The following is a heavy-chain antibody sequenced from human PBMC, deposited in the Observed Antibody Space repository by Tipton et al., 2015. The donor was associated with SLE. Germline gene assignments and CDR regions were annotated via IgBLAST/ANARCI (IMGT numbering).Heavy chain of an antibody. CDR3: AREGRREQLALDY. Sequence: LRLSCAVYGGSFSGYYWSWIRQPPGKGLEWIGEINHSGSTNYNPSLKSRVTISVDTSKNQFSLKLSSVTAAGTAVYYCAREGRREQLALDYWGQGTLVTVSS. V-gene: IGHV4-34*01. D-gene: IGHD6-6*01. CDR2: INHSGST. J-gene: IGHJ4*02. CDR1: GGSFSGYY.